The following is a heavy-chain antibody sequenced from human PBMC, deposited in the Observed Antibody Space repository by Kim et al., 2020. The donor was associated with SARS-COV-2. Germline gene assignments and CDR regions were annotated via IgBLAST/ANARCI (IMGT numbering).Heavy chain of an antibody. V-gene: IGHV4-39*01. Sequence: TYYTPSLKSRVTISVATSKNQFSLKLSSVTAADTAVYYCARLGFGELSDYWGQGTLVTVSS. CDR2: T. CDR3: ARLGFGELSDY. D-gene: IGHD3-10*01. J-gene: IGHJ4*02.